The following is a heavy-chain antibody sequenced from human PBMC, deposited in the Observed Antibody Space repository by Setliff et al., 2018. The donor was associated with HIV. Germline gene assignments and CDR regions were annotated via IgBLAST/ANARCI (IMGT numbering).Heavy chain of an antibody. V-gene: IGHV4-59*04. CDR1: GDSITRYS. CDR3: ARQTWEYYDTLTGYYRSPKNFDS. J-gene: IGHJ4*02. Sequence: PSETLSLTCTVSGDSITRYSWNWIRQPPGMGLEWIGTISYTGSTYYDPSLKSRVTISLDTSKNQFFLKLSSVTAPDTAIYYCARQTWEYYDTLTGYYRSPKNFDSWGQGTLVTVSS. D-gene: IGHD3-9*01. CDR2: ISYTGST.